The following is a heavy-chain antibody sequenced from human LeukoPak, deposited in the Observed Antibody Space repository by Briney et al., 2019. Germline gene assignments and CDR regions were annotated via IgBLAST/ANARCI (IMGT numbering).Heavy chain of an antibody. V-gene: IGHV5-10-1*01. CDR3: AILGYCSSTSCYEGGYWFDP. J-gene: IGHJ5*02. CDR2: IDPSDSYT. D-gene: IGHD2-2*01. Sequence: GESLRISCKGSGYSFTSYWISWVRQMPGKGLEWMGRIDPSDSYTNYSPSFQGHVTISADKSISTAYLQWSSLKASDTAMYYCAILGYCSSTSCYEGGYWFDPWGQGTLVTVFS. CDR1: GYSFTSYW.